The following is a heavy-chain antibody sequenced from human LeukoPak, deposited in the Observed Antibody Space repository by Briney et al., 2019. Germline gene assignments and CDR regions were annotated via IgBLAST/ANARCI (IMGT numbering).Heavy chain of an antibody. CDR1: GGSISSYY. CDR3: ARSDYDSSGYYPEAFDI. D-gene: IGHD3-22*01. Sequence: PSETLSLTCTVSGGSISSYYWSWIRQPPGKGREGIGYIYYSGSTNYNPSLKSRVTISVDTSKNQFSLKLSSVTAADTAVYYCARSDYDSSGYYPEAFDIWGQGTMVTVSS. CDR2: IYYSGST. J-gene: IGHJ3*02. V-gene: IGHV4-59*01.